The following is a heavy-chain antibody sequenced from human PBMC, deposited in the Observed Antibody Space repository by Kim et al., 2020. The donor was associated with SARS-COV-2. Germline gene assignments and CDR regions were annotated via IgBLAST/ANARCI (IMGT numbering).Heavy chain of an antibody. CDR2: INTNTGNP. CDR3: ARDLLGDYYDSSGYYFGDNWFDP. D-gene: IGHD3-22*01. CDR1: GYTFTSYA. V-gene: IGHV7-4-1*02. J-gene: IGHJ5*02. Sequence: SVKVSCKASGYTFTSYAMNWVRQAPGQGLEWMGWINTNTGNPTYAQGFTGRFVFSLDTSVSTAYLQISSQKAEDTAVYYCARDLLGDYYDSSGYYFGDNWFDPWGQGTLVTVSS.